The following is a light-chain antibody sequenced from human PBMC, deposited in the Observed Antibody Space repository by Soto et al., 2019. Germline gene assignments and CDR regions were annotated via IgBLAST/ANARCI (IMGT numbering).Light chain of an antibody. CDR1: QSVSSSY. CDR2: GAS. Sequence: EIVLTQSPGTLSLSPGERATLSCRASQSVSSSYLAWYQQKPGQAPRLLIYGASSRATGIPARFSGSGSGRDFTITISRLDAEDFAVYYCQQYGSSPLFTFGPGTKVDIK. J-gene: IGKJ3*01. V-gene: IGKV3-20*01. CDR3: QQYGSSPLFT.